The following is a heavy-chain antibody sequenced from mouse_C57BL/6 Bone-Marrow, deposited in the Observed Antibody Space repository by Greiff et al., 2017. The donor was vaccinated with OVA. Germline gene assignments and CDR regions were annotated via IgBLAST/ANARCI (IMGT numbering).Heavy chain of an antibody. V-gene: IGHV3-6*01. CDR1: GYSITSGYY. CDR2: ISYDGSN. D-gene: IGHD4-1*01. Sequence: EVKLVESGPGLVKPSQSLSLTCSVTGYSITSGYYWNWIRQFPGNKLEWMGYISYDGSNNYNPSLKNRISITRDTSKNQFFLKLNSVTTEDTATYYCARVWVYYFDYWGQGTTLTVSS. J-gene: IGHJ2*01. CDR3: ARVWVYYFDY.